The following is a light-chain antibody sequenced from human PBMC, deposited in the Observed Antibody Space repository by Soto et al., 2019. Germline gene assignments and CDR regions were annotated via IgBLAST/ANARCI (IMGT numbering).Light chain of an antibody. Sequence: EIVLTQSPGTLSLSPGERATLNCRASQSVRSSYLAWYQQQPGQAPRLLIHGASRRATGIPDRFSGSGSGTDFTLTINRLEPEDFAVYYCQQYGSSPPITFGQGTRLEIK. CDR2: GAS. V-gene: IGKV3-20*01. CDR3: QQYGSSPPIT. J-gene: IGKJ5*01. CDR1: QSVRSSY.